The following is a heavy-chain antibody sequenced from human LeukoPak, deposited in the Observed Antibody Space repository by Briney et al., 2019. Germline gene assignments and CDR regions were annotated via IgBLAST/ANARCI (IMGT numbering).Heavy chain of an antibody. J-gene: IGHJ2*01. Sequence: GGSLRLSCAASGFTFSSYAMSWVRQAPGKGLEWVSAISGSGGSTYYADSVKGRFTISRDNSKNTLYLQMNSLRAEDTAVYYCAKRGDGSHPQTWYFDLWGRGILVTVSS. CDR1: GFTFSSYA. D-gene: IGHD1-26*01. CDR3: AKRGDGSHPQTWYFDL. V-gene: IGHV3-23*01. CDR2: ISGSGGST.